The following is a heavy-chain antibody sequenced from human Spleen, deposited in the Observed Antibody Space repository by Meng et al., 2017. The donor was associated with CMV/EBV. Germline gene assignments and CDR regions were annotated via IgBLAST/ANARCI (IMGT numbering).Heavy chain of an antibody. CDR3: AKHYAGDWFDP. V-gene: IGHV5-51*01. CDR1: GYSFTSYW. Sequence: KVSCKASGYSFTSYWIGWVRQMPGKGLEWMGIIYPGDSDIKYSPSFQGQVTISVDKSITTAYLQWSSLKASDTAMYYCAKHYAGDWFDPWGQGTLVTVSS. J-gene: IGHJ5*02. CDR2: IYPGDSDI. D-gene: IGHD3-10*01.